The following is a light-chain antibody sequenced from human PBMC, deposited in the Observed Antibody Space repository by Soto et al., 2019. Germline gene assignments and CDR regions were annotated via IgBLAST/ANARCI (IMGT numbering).Light chain of an antibody. CDR3: AAWDDGLQSWV. V-gene: IGLV1-44*01. Sequence: QSVLTQPPSASGTPGQRVTISCSGSNPNIGSHTVNWYQQLPRTAPKLLIYTDNQRPSGVPDRFSDSKSGTSASLAISGLQSEDEADCYWAAWDDGLQSWVFGGGTKVTVL. CDR2: TDN. CDR1: NPNIGSHT. J-gene: IGLJ3*02.